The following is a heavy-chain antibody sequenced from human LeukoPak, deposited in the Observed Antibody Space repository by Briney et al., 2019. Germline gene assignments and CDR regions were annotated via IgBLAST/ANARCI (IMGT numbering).Heavy chain of an antibody. D-gene: IGHD1-26*01. Sequence: PSETLSLTCTVSGGSISSGGYYWSWTRQHPGKGLEWIGYIYYSGSTHYNPSLKSRLSMSVDMSNNQFSLTLTSVTAADTAVYYCAGGESSGIYTNWFDPWGQGTLVTVSS. J-gene: IGHJ5*02. CDR2: IYYSGST. CDR3: AGGESSGIYTNWFDP. CDR1: GGSISSGGYY. V-gene: IGHV4-31*03.